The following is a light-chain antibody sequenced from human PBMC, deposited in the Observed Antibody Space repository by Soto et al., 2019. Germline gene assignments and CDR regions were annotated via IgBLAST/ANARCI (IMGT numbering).Light chain of an antibody. CDR1: QSISTY. V-gene: IGKV1-5*03. J-gene: IGKJ5*01. Sequence: DIQMTQSPSTLSASVGDRVAITCRASQSISTYLAWYQQKPGKAPKLLIYKASSLESGVPSRFSGSGSGAEFTLTISSLESEDFAIYYCQQRSNWPTFGQGTRLRL. CDR2: KAS. CDR3: QQRSNWPT.